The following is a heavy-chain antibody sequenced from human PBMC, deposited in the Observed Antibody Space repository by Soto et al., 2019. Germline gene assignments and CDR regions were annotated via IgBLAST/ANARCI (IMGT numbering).Heavy chain of an antibody. CDR3: GREHRLRNPPPPVVPAGEPMDY. CDR2: INPSGGST. D-gene: IGHD2-2*01. J-gene: IGHJ4*02. V-gene: IGHV1-46*01. CDR1: GYTFTSYY. Sequence: QVQLVQSGAEVKKPGASVKVSCKASGYTFTSYYMYWVRQAPGQGLEWMGIINPSGGSTSYAQKFEGRVTRTGDTSKSTVYGELSTPRSEDPAVYSWGREHRLRNPPPPVVPAGEPMDYWGQGTLVTVSS.